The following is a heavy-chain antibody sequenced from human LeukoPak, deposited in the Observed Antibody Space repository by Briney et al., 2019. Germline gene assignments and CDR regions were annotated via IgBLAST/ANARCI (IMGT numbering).Heavy chain of an antibody. Sequence: PSGTLSLTCTVSGGSISGYSWSWIRQPPGQGLEWIGYFLNNRTTSYNTSLAGPATISLDTAMDLISLKLSSVTAADTAVYYCARGHLGLSPWGQGKLVTVSS. J-gene: IGHJ5*02. CDR3: ARGHLGLSP. CDR2: FLNNRTT. D-gene: IGHD3-10*01. CDR1: GGSISGYS. V-gene: IGHV4-59*01.